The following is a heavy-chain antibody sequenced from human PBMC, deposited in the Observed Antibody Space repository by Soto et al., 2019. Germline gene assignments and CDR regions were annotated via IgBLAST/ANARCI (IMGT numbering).Heavy chain of an antibody. CDR1: GFTFSSYW. CDR2: IKQDGSEK. V-gene: IGHV3-7*03. D-gene: IGHD1-1*01. CDR3: ATKGGVRPNDAFDA. Sequence: PVGSLRLSCAASGFTFSSYWMSWVRQAPGKGLEWVANIKQDGSEKYYVDSVKSRFTISRDNAKNSLYLQMNRLRAEDTAVYYCATKGGVRPNDAFDAWGQGTKVTVSS. J-gene: IGHJ3*01.